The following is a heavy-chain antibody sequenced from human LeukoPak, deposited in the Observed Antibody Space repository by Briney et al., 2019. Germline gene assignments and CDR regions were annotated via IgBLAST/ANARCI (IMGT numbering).Heavy chain of an antibody. V-gene: IGHV3-30*14. CDR3: ARADLYSTGPYYLDY. Sequence: HPGGSLRLSCAASGFTFSSYAMHWVRQAPGKGLEWVAVISYDGSNKYYADSVKGRFTISRDNSKNTLYLQMNSLRAEDTAVYYCARADLYSTGPYYLDYWGQGTLVTVSS. D-gene: IGHD2-2*01. CDR2: ISYDGSNK. J-gene: IGHJ4*02. CDR1: GFTFSSYA.